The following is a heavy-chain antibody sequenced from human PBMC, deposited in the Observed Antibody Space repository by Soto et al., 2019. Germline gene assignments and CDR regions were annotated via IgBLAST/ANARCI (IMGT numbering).Heavy chain of an antibody. CDR2: ISGYNGNT. Sequence: ASVKVSCKASGYTFTGYYMHWVRQAPGQGLEWMGWISGYNGNTKYAEKFQGRVTMTTDTSTSTAHMELRSLRSDDTAVYYCAREGQAPYYYYGMDVWGQGTAVTVSS. CDR1: GYTFTGYY. CDR3: AREGQAPYYYYGMDV. J-gene: IGHJ6*02. V-gene: IGHV1-18*04.